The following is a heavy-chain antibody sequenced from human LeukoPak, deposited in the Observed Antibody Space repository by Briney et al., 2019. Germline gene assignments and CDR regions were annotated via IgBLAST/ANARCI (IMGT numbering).Heavy chain of an antibody. CDR1: GYTLTELS. Sequence: VASVKVSCKVSGYTLTELSMHWVRQAPGKGLEWMGGFGPEDGETIYAQKFQGRVTMTEDTSTDTAYMELSSLRSGDTAVYYCATAGMIAREGFDYWGQGTLVTVSS. D-gene: IGHD3-22*01. CDR2: FGPEDGET. CDR3: ATAGMIAREGFDY. J-gene: IGHJ4*02. V-gene: IGHV1-24*01.